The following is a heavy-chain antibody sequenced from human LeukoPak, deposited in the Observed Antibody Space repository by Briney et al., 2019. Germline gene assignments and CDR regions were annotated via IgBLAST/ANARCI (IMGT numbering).Heavy chain of an antibody. J-gene: IGHJ4*02. V-gene: IGHV1-2*06. CDR2: INPNSGGT. Sequence: ASVKVSCKASGYTFIGYFMNWVRQAPGQGLEWMGRINPNSGGTNYAQRFQGRVTMTRDTSISTAYMELSRLRSDDTAVYYCARDHEDCSSASCYDWGQGTLVTVSS. CDR1: GYTFIGYF. CDR3: ARDHEDCSSASCYD. D-gene: IGHD2-2*01.